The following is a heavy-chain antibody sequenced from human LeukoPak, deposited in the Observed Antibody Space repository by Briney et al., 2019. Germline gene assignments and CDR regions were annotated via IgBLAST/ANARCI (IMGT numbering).Heavy chain of an antibody. D-gene: IGHD6-13*01. J-gene: IGHJ4*02. CDR3: AISTGGSIAAAGTDY. CDR2: IYTSGST. CDR1: GGSISSGSYY. Sequence: SETLSLTCTVSGGSISSGSYYWSWIRQPAGKGLEWTGRIYTSGSTNYNPSLKSRVTISVDTSKNQFSLKLSSVTAADTAVYYCAISTGGSIAAAGTDYWGQGALVTVSS. V-gene: IGHV4-61*02.